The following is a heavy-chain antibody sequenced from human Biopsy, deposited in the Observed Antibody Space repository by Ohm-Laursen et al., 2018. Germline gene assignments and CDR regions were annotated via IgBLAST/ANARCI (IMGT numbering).Heavy chain of an antibody. CDR3: SRRGSGGRSFDH. CDR1: GGYISHYY. J-gene: IGHJ4*02. V-gene: IGHV4-4*07. D-gene: IGHD2-15*01. CDR2: IYITGET. Sequence: SETLSLTCIVSGGYISHYYWTWIRQPAGQGLEWIGRIYITGETDYNPSLKSRVTMSVDSSKKQFSLKLKSVTAADTAIYYCSRRGSGGRSFDHWGQGTLVTVSS.